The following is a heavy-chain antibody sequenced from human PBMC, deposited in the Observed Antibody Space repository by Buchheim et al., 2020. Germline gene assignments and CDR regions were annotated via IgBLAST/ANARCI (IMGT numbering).Heavy chain of an antibody. D-gene: IGHD3-22*01. CDR2: VNRGGGT. J-gene: IGHJ4*02. Sequence: QVQLQQWGAGLLKPSETLSLTCAAYGESLSGYFWSWIRQPPGKGLEWIGEVNRGGGTNYNPSLKSRITISVDTSKNHFFLRLNSVTVADTAVYYCARGRSYYYGNSGFQYWGQGTL. CDR1: GESLSGYF. CDR3: ARGRSYYYGNSGFQY. V-gene: IGHV4-34*01.